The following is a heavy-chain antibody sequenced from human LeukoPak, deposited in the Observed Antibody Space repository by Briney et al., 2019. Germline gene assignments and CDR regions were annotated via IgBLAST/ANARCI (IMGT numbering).Heavy chain of an antibody. D-gene: IGHD4-23*01. CDR2: IWYDGSNK. Sequence: PGGSLRLSCAASGFTVSSNYMSWVRQAPGKGLEWVAVIWYDGSNKYYADSVKGRFTISRDNSKNTLYLQMNSLRAEDTAVYYCAKDVGGLRWFDYWGQGTLVTVSS. CDR3: AKDVGGLRWFDY. V-gene: IGHV3-33*06. J-gene: IGHJ4*02. CDR1: GFTVSSNY.